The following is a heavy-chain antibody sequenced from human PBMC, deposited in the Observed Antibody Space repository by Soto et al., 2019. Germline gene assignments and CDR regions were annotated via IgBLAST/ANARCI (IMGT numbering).Heavy chain of an antibody. Sequence: PGGSLRLSCAASGFTFTRYSMNWVRQAPGKGLEWVSPISSTTNYICYGDSMKGRFTISRDNAKNSLYLEMNSLRAEDTAVYYCARESEDLTSNFDYWGQGTLVTVSS. CDR2: ISSTTNYI. CDR1: GFTFTRYS. CDR3: ARESEDLTSNFDY. V-gene: IGHV3-21*06. J-gene: IGHJ4*02.